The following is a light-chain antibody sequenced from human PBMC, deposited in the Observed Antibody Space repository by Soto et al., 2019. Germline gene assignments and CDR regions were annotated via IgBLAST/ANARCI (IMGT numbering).Light chain of an antibody. V-gene: IGLV1-47*02. CDR2: NDY. Sequence: QSVLAQPPSASGTPGQRVTISCSGSTSNVGSNLASWYQQLPGSAPKLLIYNDYERPSGVPDRFSGSKSGTSASLCISGLRSEDEADYFCAVWDDSLSGVVFGGGTKLTVL. J-gene: IGLJ2*01. CDR1: TSNVGSNL. CDR3: AVWDDSLSGVV.